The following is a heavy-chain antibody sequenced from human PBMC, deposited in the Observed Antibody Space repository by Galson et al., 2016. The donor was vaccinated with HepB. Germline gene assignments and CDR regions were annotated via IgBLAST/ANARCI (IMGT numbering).Heavy chain of an antibody. J-gene: IGHJ4*02. D-gene: IGHD6-19*01. CDR1: GFTFSSHG. V-gene: IGHV3-23*01. CDR3: AKIAVLAMWYFDY. CDR2: ISSDGSLT. Sequence: SLRLSCAASGFTFSSHGMSWVRQAPGKGPEWVSSISSDGSLTYYADSVKGRFTTSRDNSKNTLYVQLNSLRSEDTAVYYCAKIAVLAMWYFDYWGQGTLVPASP.